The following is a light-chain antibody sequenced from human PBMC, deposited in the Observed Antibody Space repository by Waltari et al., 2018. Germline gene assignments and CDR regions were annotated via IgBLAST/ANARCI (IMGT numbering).Light chain of an antibody. J-gene: IGKJ1*01. V-gene: IGKV1-5*01. Sequence: DIQMTQSPSTLSASVGDRVTVTCRASQSISSWLAWYQQKPGNAPKLLIFDASTLESGVPSRFSGSGSGTEFTLTISSLQPDDFAIYYCQQYHGYSTFGQGTKVEIK. CDR3: QQYHGYST. CDR1: QSISSW. CDR2: DAS.